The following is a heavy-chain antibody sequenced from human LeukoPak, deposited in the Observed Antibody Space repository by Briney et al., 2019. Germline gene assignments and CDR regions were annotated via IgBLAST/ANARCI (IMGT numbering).Heavy chain of an antibody. V-gene: IGHV4-59*08. CDR2: VYYTGST. D-gene: IGHD6-6*01. J-gene: IGHJ4*02. CDR3: ARHFAYSSSSYFDY. CDR1: GGSISSYY. Sequence: SETLPLTCTVSGGSISSYYWSWIRQPPGKGLEWIGYVYYTGSTNYNPSLKSRVTMFEDKSKNQFSLRLYSVTVADTAVYYCARHFAYSSSSYFDYWGQGSLVTVSS.